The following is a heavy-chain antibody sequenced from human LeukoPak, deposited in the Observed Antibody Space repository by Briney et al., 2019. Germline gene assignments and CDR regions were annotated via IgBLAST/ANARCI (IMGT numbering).Heavy chain of an antibody. Sequence: LWASVKVSCKASGGTFSSYAISWVRQAPGQGLEWMGGVIPILGTANYAQKFQGRVTITADESTSTAYMELSSLRSEDTAVYYCARFLERYFDYWGQGTLVTVSS. V-gene: IGHV1-69*13. CDR1: GGTFSSYA. D-gene: IGHD3-3*01. J-gene: IGHJ4*02. CDR2: VIPILGTA. CDR3: ARFLERYFDY.